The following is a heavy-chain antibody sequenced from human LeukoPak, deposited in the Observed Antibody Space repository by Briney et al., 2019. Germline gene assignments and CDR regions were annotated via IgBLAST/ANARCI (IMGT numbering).Heavy chain of an antibody. D-gene: IGHD5-12*01. Sequence: SETLSLTCTVSGVSISSSSYYWGWIRQPPGKGLEWIGSIYYSGSTYYNPFLKSRVTISVDTSKNQFSLKLSSVTAVETAVYYCASLPTNYYYYGMDVWGQGTTVTVSS. V-gene: IGHV4-39*01. J-gene: IGHJ6*02. CDR1: GVSISSSSYY. CDR3: ASLPTNYYYYGMDV. CDR2: IYYSGST.